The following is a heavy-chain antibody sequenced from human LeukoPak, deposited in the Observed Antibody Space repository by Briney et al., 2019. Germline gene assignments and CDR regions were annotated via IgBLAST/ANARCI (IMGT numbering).Heavy chain of an antibody. V-gene: IGHV3-30*02. D-gene: IGHD1-26*01. J-gene: IGHJ4*02. CDR3: TPEFYSGSYYEALDY. CDR2: IRYDGSNK. CDR1: GFIFSSYG. Sequence: PGGSLRLSCAASGFIFSSYGMHWVRQAPGKGLEWVAFIRYDGSNKYYADSVKGRFTISRDDSKNTAYLQMNSLKTEDTAVYYCTPEFYSGSYYEALDYWGQGTLVTVSS.